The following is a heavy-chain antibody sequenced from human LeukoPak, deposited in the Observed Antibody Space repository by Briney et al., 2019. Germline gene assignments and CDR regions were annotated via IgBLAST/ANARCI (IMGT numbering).Heavy chain of an antibody. D-gene: IGHD3-16*01. Sequence: SETLSLTCSVSGGSIRNDYWSWIAHPPGKGLEWIAYINYSGSTNYNPSLESRVTISVDTSKNLFSLKVTSVTVADTAVYYCARHRPGERRFDPWGQGTLVTVSS. V-gene: IGHV4-59*08. CDR1: GGSIRNDY. J-gene: IGHJ5*02. CDR3: ARHRPGERRFDP. CDR2: INYSGST.